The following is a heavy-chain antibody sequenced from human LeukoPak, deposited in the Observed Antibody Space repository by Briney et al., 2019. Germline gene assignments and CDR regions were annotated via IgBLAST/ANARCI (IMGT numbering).Heavy chain of an antibody. Sequence: ASVKVSCKASGGTFSSDAISWVRQAAGQGLERMGRIIPILGIANYAQKFQGRVTITADKSTSTAYMELSSLRSEDTAVYYCARDSGEMATINYYYGMDVWGQGTTVTVSS. CDR3: ARDSGEMATINYYYGMDV. V-gene: IGHV1-69*04. J-gene: IGHJ6*02. CDR2: IIPILGIA. D-gene: IGHD5-24*01. CDR1: GGTFSSDA.